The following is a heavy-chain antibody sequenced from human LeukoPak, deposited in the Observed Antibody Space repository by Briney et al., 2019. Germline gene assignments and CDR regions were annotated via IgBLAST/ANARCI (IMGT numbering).Heavy chain of an antibody. CDR1: GGSISSYY. CDR3: ARLNPYAGSPVYYVNYYYGMDV. J-gene: IGHJ6*02. Sequence: SETLSLTCTVSGGSISSYYWSWIRQPPGKGLEWIGYIYYSGSTNYNPSLKSRVTISVDTSKNQFSLKLSSVTAADTAVYYCARLNPYAGSPVYYVNYYYGMDVWGQGTTVTVSS. V-gene: IGHV4-59*08. D-gene: IGHD2-8*01. CDR2: IYYSGST.